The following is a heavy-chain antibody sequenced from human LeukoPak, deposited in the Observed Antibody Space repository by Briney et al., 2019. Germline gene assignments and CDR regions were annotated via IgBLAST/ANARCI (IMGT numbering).Heavy chain of an antibody. D-gene: IGHD6-25*01. V-gene: IGHV4-59*01. CDR1: GGSISSYY. Sequence: SETLSLTCTVSGGSISSYYWSWIRQPPGKGLEWIGYIYNSGSTNYNPSLKSRVTISVDTSKNQFSLKLSSVTAADTAVYFCARSGGFGSDYWGQGTLVTVSS. CDR3: ARSGGFGSDY. J-gene: IGHJ4*02. CDR2: IYNSGST.